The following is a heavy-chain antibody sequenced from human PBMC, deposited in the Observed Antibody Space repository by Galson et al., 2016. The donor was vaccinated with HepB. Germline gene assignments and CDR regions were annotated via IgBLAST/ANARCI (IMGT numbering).Heavy chain of an antibody. CDR3: AKISVQYSYHYWGFNY. V-gene: IGHV3-23*01. CDR1: GFTFSRYE. J-gene: IGHJ4*02. Sequence: SLRLSCAASGFTFSRYEMNWVRQAPGKGLEWVSGISGSGDTKFADSVKGRFTISRDNSKTTLYLQTNSLRVEDTAVYYCAKISVQYSYHYWGFNYWGQGTLVTVSS. CDR2: ISGSGDT. D-gene: IGHD5-18*01.